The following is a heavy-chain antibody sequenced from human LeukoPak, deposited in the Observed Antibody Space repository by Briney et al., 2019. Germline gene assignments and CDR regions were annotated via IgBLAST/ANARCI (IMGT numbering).Heavy chain of an antibody. D-gene: IGHD3-22*01. CDR2: ISSSGSTI. CDR3: ARSMIVVVRECYFEY. J-gene: IGHJ4*03. V-gene: IGHV3-48*03. Sequence: PGGSLRLSCAASGFTFSSYEMNWVRQAPGKGLEWVSYISSSGSTIYYADSVKGRFTISRDNAKNSLYLQMNSLRDEDTVVYYCARSMIVVVRECYFEYWGEEPVVTV. CDR1: GFTFSSYE.